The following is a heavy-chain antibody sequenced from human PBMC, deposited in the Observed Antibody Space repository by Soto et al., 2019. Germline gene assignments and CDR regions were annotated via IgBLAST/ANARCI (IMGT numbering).Heavy chain of an antibody. V-gene: IGHV5-51*01. J-gene: IGHJ3*02. CDR1: GYSFTSYW. D-gene: IGHD2-15*01. CDR2: IYPGDSDT. Sequence: GESLKISCKGSGYSFTSYWIGWVRQMPGKGLEWMGIIYPGDSDTRYSPSFQGQVTISADKSISTAYLQWSSLKASDTAMYYCAGPWGTRYSSGGRCRASDAFDIWGQGTMVTVSS. CDR3: AGPWGTRYSSGGRCRASDAFDI.